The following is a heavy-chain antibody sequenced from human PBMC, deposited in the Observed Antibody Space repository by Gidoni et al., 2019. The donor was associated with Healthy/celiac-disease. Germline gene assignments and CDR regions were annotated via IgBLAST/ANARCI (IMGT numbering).Heavy chain of an antibody. D-gene: IGHD6-19*01. Sequence: QVQLVQSGAEVKKPGASVKVSCKASGYTFTSYYMHWVRQAPGQGLEWMGIINPSGGSTSYAQKFQGRVTMTRDTSTSTVYMELSSLRSEDTAVYYCAREPFGSGWYHAPDYWGQGTLVTVSS. J-gene: IGHJ4*02. CDR1: GYTFTSYY. CDR3: AREPFGSGWYHAPDY. CDR2: INPSGGST. V-gene: IGHV1-46*01.